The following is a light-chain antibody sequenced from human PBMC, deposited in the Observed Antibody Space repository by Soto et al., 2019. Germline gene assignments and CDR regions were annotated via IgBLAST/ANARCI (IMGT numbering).Light chain of an antibody. V-gene: IGLV1-51*01. CDR2: DND. J-gene: IGLJ2*01. Sequence: QSVLTQPPSVSAAPGQKVTISCSGSSSNIGNNYVSWYQQLPGTAPKLLIYDNDKQPSGIPDRFSGSKSGTSATLGVTGLQTGDEADYYCATWDSSLSAGVFGGGTKLTVL. CDR3: ATWDSSLSAGV. CDR1: SSNIGNNY.